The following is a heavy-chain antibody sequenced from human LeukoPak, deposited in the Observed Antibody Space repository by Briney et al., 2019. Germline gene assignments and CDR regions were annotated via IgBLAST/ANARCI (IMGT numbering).Heavy chain of an antibody. V-gene: IGHV1-2*02. Sequence: ASVKVSCKASGYTFSGYYMHWVRQAPGQGLEWMGWINPNSGGTSYAQKFQGRVTMTRDMSTSTVYMELSSLRSEDTAVYYCARVGCSGGSCYGGGWFDPWGQGTLVTVSS. J-gene: IGHJ5*02. D-gene: IGHD2-15*01. CDR2: INPNSGGT. CDR1: GYTFSGYY. CDR3: ARVGCSGGSCYGGGWFDP.